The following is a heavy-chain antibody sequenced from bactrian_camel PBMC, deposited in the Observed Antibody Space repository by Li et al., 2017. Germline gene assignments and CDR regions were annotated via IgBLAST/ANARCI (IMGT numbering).Heavy chain of an antibody. J-gene: IGHJ4*01. D-gene: IGHD3*01. Sequence: LVESGGGSVQAGGSLRLSCAASGYAHYCRYRMSWYRQAPGKEREFVSVIGGDGSTSYADSVKGRFTCSQDNAKTTVYLQMNSLKIEDTAVYYCALGSSRQATMTARGKGTQVTVS. CDR1: GYAHYCRY. CDR2: IGGDGST. V-gene: IGHV3S53*01.